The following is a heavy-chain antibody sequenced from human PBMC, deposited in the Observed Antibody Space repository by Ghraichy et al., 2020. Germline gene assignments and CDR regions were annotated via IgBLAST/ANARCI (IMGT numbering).Heavy chain of an antibody. D-gene: IGHD3-10*01. CDR1: GFTFSSYA. CDR3: AKDQLLWFGENQYYFDY. CDR2: ISGSGGST. Sequence: GGSLRLSCAASGFTFSSYAMSWVRQAPGKGLEWVSAISGSGGSTYYADSVKGRFTISRDNSKNTLYLQMNSLRAEDTAVYYCAKDQLLWFGENQYYFDYWGQGTLVTVSS. J-gene: IGHJ4*02. V-gene: IGHV3-23*01.